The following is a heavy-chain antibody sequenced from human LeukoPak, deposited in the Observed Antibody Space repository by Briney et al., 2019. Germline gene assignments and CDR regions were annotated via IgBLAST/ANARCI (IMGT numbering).Heavy chain of an antibody. D-gene: IGHD6-13*01. Sequence: ASVKVSCKASGYTFTSYGISWVRQAPGQGLEWMGWINPNSGGTNYAQKFQGRVTMTRDTSISTAYMELSRLRSDDTAVYYCASLAAAANWFDPWGQGTLVTVSS. J-gene: IGHJ5*02. V-gene: IGHV1-2*02. CDR2: INPNSGGT. CDR3: ASLAAAANWFDP. CDR1: GYTFTSYG.